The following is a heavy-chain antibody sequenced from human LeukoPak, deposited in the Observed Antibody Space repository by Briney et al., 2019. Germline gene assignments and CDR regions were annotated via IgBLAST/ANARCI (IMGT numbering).Heavy chain of an antibody. V-gene: IGHV4-59*01. Sequence: SETLSLTCTVSGGSISSYYWSWIRQPPGKGLEWIGYIYYSGSTNYNPSLKSRVTISVDTSKNQFSLKLSSVTAADTAVYYCSGDRRVVPAAPPYYYYYMDVWGKGTTVTVSS. J-gene: IGHJ6*03. CDR3: SGDRRVVPAAPPYYYYYMDV. D-gene: IGHD2-2*01. CDR1: GGSISSYY. CDR2: IYYSGST.